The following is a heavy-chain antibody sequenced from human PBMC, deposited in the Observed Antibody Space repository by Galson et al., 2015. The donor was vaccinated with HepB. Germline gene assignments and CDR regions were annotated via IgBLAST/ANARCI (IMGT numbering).Heavy chain of an antibody. CDR2: INHSGST. J-gene: IGHJ4*02. V-gene: IGHV4-34*01. D-gene: IGHD5-18*01. Sequence: SETLSLTCAVYGGSFSGYYWSWIRQPPGKGLEWIGEINHSGSTNYNPSLKRRVTISVDTSKNQFSLKLSSVTAADTAVYYCASPKRRLHRGYFDYWGQGTLVTVSS. CDR1: GGSFSGYY. CDR3: ASPKRRLHRGYFDY.